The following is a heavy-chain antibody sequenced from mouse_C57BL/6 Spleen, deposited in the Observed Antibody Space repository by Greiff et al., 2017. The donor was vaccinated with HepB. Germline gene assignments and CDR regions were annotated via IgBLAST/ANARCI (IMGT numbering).Heavy chain of an antibody. J-gene: IGHJ1*03. CDR2: INYDGSST. Sequence: EVKLVESEGGLVQPGSSMKLSCTASGFTFSDYYMAWVRQVPEKGLEWVANINYDGSSTYYLDSLKSRFIISRDNAKNILYLQMSSLKSEDTATYYCARDVPFYYGSSSRYWYFDVWGTGTTVTVSS. V-gene: IGHV5-16*01. D-gene: IGHD1-1*01. CDR1: GFTFSDYY. CDR3: ARDVPFYYGSSSRYWYFDV.